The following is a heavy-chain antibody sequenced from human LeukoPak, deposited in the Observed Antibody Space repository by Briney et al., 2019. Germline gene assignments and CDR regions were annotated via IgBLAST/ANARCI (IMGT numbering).Heavy chain of an antibody. CDR1: GGTFSSYA. CDR2: IIPIFGTA. Sequence: ASVKVSCKASGGTFSSYAISWVRQAPEQGLEWMGGIIPIFGTANYAQKFQGRVTITADESTSTAYMELSSLRSEDTAVYYCAREDCSSTSCHHYNWLDPWGQGTLVTVSS. V-gene: IGHV1-69*13. J-gene: IGHJ5*02. CDR3: AREDCSSTSCHHYNWLDP. D-gene: IGHD2-2*01.